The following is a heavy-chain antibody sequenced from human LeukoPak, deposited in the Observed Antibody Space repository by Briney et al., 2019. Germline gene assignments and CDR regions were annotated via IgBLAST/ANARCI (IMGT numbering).Heavy chain of an antibody. J-gene: IGHJ6*02. D-gene: IGHD5-12*01. V-gene: IGHV1-69*13. Sequence: GASVKVSCTASGGTFSSYAISWVRQAPGQGLEWMGGIIPIFGTANYAQKFQGRVTITADESTSTAYMELSSLRSEDTAVYYCARRGSGPYSDRGALYYYYGMDVWGQGTTVTVSS. CDR2: IIPIFGTA. CDR1: GGTFSSYA. CDR3: ARRGSGPYSDRGALYYYYGMDV.